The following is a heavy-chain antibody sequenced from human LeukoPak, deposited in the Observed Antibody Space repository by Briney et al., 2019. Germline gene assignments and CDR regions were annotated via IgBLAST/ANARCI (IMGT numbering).Heavy chain of an antibody. V-gene: IGHV3-53*01. CDR3: AKYDFWSPFDY. D-gene: IGHD3-3*01. CDR2: IYSGGST. Sequence: GGSLRLSCSASGFTVSSNYMSWVRQAPGKGLEWVSVIYSGGSTYYADSVKGRFTISRDNSKNTLYLQMNSLRAEDTAVYYCAKYDFWSPFDYWGQGTLVTVSS. J-gene: IGHJ4*02. CDR1: GFTVSSNY.